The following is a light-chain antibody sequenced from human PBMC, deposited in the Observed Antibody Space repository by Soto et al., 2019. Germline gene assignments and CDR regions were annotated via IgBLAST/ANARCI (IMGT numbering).Light chain of an antibody. CDR2: GVT. Sequence: QSALTQPASVSGSPGQSITISCTGTSIYVGGYNYVSWYQHHPGKAPKLMIYGVTNRPSGVSIRFSGSKSGNTASLTISGLQPEDEADYYCTSYIHRRTLVVFGGGTKVTVL. CDR3: TSYIHRRTLVV. V-gene: IGLV2-14*01. J-gene: IGLJ2*01. CDR1: SIYVGGYNY.